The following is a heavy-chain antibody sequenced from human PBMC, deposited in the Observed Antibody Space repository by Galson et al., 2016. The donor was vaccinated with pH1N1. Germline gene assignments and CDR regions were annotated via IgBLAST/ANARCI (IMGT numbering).Heavy chain of an antibody. D-gene: IGHD3-22*01. V-gene: IGHV3-23*01. CDR3: VKYDSSGYYYGRLAN. Sequence: SLRLSCAASGFTFSVFAMCWVRQAPGKGLEWVSGISASGASTHFADSVKGRFTISRDNSKNALYLEMNSLTGEDTAFYYCVKYDSSGYYYGRLANWGQGNLVTVSP. CDR2: ISASGAST. CDR1: GFTFSVFA. J-gene: IGHJ4*02.